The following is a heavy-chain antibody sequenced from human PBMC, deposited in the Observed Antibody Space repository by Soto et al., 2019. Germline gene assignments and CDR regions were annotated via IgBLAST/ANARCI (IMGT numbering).Heavy chain of an antibody. Sequence: SETLSLTCTVSGGSISSGDYYWSWIRQPPGKGLEWIGYIYYSGSTYYNPSLKSRVTISVDTSKNQFSLKLSSVTAADAAVYYCASALYSYGHGCFDYWGQGTLVTVSS. CDR2: IYYSGST. CDR3: ASALYSYGHGCFDY. V-gene: IGHV4-30-4*01. J-gene: IGHJ4*02. CDR1: GGSISSGDYY. D-gene: IGHD5-18*01.